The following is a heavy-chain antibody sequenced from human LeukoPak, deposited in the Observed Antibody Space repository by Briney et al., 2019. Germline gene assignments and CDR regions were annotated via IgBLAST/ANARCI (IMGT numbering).Heavy chain of an antibody. J-gene: IGHJ2*01. V-gene: IGHV3-53*01. CDR2: IYKAGNT. CDR3: ARVLLDTNGDQYWYYDL. Sequence: GRSLRLSCAASGFTVSSNYMNWVRQPPGRGSEGVSVIYKAGNTFYADSVKGRFTISRDKSKNTLYLQMNSLRAEDTAVYYCARVLLDTNGDQYWYYDLWGRGTLVTVSS. D-gene: IGHD2-8*01. CDR1: GFTVSSNY.